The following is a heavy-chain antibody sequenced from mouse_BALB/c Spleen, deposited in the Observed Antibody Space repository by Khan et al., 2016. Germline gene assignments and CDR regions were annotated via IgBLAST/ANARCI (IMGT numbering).Heavy chain of an antibody. D-gene: IGHD1-3*01. V-gene: IGHV1S137*01. CDR2: ISTYYGDT. CDR1: GYTFTDYA. Sequence: QVRLQQSGAELVRPGVSVKISCKGCGYTFTDYAMHWVKQSHAKSLEWIGVISTYYGDTSYNQKFEGKATMTVDKSSSTAYMELARLTSEDSAIYYSAREALNSDYAMDYWGQGTSVTVSS. J-gene: IGHJ4*01. CDR3: AREALNSDYAMDY.